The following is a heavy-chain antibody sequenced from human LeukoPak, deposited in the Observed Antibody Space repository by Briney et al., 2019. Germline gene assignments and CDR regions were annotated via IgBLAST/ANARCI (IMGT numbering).Heavy chain of an antibody. CDR1: GFTFSNYA. CDR2: ISYDGSNK. Sequence: PGRSLRLSCAASGFTFSNYAMHWVRQAPGKGLEWVAVISYDGSNKYYADFVKGRFTISRDNSKNTLYLQVNSLRAEDTAVYYCARDNYGSDYWGQGTLVTVSS. J-gene: IGHJ4*02. D-gene: IGHD3-10*01. V-gene: IGHV3-30-3*01. CDR3: ARDNYGSDY.